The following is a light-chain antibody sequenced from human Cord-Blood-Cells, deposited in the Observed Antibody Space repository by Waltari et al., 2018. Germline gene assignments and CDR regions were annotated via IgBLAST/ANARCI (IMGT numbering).Light chain of an antibody. CDR1: QSVSSN. CDR2: GAS. J-gene: IGKJ3*01. Sequence: DIVMTQSPATMSVSPGERAILSCRASQSVSSNLAWYQQKPGQAPRLLIYGASTRATGIPARFSGSGSGTEFTLTISSLQSEDFAVYYCQQYNNWPPFTFGPGTKVDIK. V-gene: IGKV3-15*01. CDR3: QQYNNWPPFT.